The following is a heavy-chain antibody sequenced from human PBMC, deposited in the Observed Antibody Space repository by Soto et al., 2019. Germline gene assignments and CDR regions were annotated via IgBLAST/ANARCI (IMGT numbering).Heavy chain of an antibody. V-gene: IGHV3-23*01. CDR1: GFAFSNYA. D-gene: IGHD2-15*01. Sequence: GGSLRLSCTASGFAFSNYAMSWVRQAPGKGLEWVSTFSSGGGGTYYADSVKGRFTISRDNSKNTLSLQMNSLRAEDTAVYYCTKANRYCSGANCFTFDYWGLGTLVTVSS. CDR2: FSSGGGGT. J-gene: IGHJ4*02. CDR3: TKANRYCSGANCFTFDY.